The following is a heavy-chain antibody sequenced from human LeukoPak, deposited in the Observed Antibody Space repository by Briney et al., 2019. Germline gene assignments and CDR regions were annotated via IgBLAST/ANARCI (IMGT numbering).Heavy chain of an antibody. V-gene: IGHV3-33*01. J-gene: IGHJ6*02. CDR1: GFTFSSYG. Sequence: GGSLRLSCAASGFTFSSYGMHWVRQAPRKGLEWVAVIWYDGSNKYYADSVKGRFTISRDNSKNTLYLQMNSLRAEDTAVYYCAREEADYYYYGMDVWGQGTTVTVSS. CDR2: IWYDGSNK. CDR3: AREEADYYYYGMDV.